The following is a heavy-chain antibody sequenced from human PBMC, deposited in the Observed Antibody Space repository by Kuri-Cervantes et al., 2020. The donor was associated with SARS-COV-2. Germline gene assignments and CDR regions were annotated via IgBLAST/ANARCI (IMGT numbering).Heavy chain of an antibody. J-gene: IGHJ4*02. CDR3: VRDGDHWNFDY. D-gene: IGHD1-1*01. Sequence: GESLKISCAASGFTFSNAWMNWVRQAPGKGLEWVANIKQDGSEKYYVDSVKGRFTISRDNAKNSLFLQMNSLRAEDTAVYYCVRDGDHWNFDYWGQGTLVTVSS. CDR2: IKQDGSEK. CDR1: GFTFSNAW. V-gene: IGHV3-7*01.